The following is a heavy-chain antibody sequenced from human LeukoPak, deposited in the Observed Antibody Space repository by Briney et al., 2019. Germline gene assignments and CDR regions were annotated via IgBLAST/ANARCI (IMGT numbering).Heavy chain of an antibody. V-gene: IGHV4-4*02. CDR3: ARAGVWLPAV. D-gene: IGHD3-9*01. CDR2: INHSGNT. CDR1: GASISSDKW. J-gene: IGHJ4*02. Sequence: PSETLSLTCAVSGASISSDKWWSWVRQTPGKGLEWIGEINHSGNTNYSPSLKSRVTMSTDKSKNEFSLRLTSVTAADTAVYYCARAGVWLPAVWGQGTLVTVSS.